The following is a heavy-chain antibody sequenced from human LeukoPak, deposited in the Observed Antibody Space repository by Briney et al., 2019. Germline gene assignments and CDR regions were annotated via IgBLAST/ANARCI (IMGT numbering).Heavy chain of an antibody. J-gene: IGHJ1*01. CDR1: GFTFNSYG. V-gene: IGHV3-23*01. CDR3: AKDTGGDN. D-gene: IGHD2-21*02. Sequence: PGGSLRLSCAASGFTFNSYGMSWVRRAPGKGLEWVSAISGSGGTTFYTDSVKGRFTISRDNSKNTLFLQMISLRAEDTAVYYCAKDTGGDNCGQGTLVTVSS. CDR2: ISGSGGTT.